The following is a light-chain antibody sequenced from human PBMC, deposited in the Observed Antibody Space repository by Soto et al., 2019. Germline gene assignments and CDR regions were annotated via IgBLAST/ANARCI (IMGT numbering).Light chain of an antibody. J-gene: IGKJ2*01. CDR3: QQYNSYVYT. V-gene: IGKV1-5*01. Sequence: DIQMTQSPSTLSASVGDRVTITCRASQSIDNWLAWYQQKPAKAPKLLIYHASSLESGVPASFSGSASGTQFTLTVSRLQTDDFATYYCQQYNSYVYTFGHGTKLESK. CDR1: QSIDNW. CDR2: HAS.